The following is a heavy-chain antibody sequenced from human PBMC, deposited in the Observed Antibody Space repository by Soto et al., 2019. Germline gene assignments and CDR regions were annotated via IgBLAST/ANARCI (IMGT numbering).Heavy chain of an antibody. CDR2: IFYIGST. CDR1: GGSISSGGFY. J-gene: IGHJ5*02. D-gene: IGHD2-2*01. Sequence: SETLSLTCTVSGGSISSGGFYWSWIRQHPGKGLEWIGYIFYIGSTYYNPSLKSRVTISVDTSKNQFSLKLRSVTAAHTAVYYCARYIASSACRSTNCDVRLGGWFEPWGQGTPLTVSS. V-gene: IGHV4-31*03. CDR3: ARYIASSACRSTNCDVRLGGWFEP.